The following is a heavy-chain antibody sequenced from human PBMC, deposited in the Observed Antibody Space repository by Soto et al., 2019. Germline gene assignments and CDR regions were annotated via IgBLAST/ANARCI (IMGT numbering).Heavy chain of an antibody. V-gene: IGHV1-69*01. Sequence: QVQLVQSGAEVKKPGSSVKVSCKASGGTFSSYAISWVRQAPGQGLEWMGGIIPIFGTANYAQKFQGRGTITTAEAKSTAYMELSSMRSEDTAVYYCERVRTPYNWNDPFFDYWGQGTLVTVSS. CDR1: GGTFSSYA. CDR3: ERVRTPYNWNDPFFDY. CDR2: IIPIFGTA. D-gene: IGHD1-20*01. J-gene: IGHJ4*02.